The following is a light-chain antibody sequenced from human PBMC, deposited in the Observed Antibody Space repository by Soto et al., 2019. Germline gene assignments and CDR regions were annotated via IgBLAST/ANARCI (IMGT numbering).Light chain of an antibody. CDR1: QSVRSN. J-gene: IGKJ2*01. Sequence: EIVMTQSPDTVYVSPGERATLSCRASQSVRSNLAWYQHKPGQAPRLLIYDGSTRALGIPARFSGSGSGTEFTLTISSLQSEDFALYYCHQYNSWPPGTFGQGTKVDIK. V-gene: IGKV3-15*01. CDR3: HQYNSWPPGT. CDR2: DGS.